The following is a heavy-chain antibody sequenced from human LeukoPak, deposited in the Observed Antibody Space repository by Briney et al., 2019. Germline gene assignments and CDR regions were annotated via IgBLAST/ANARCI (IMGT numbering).Heavy chain of an antibody. Sequence: SETLSLTCAVYGGSFSGYYWSWIRQPPGKGLEWIGYIYYSGSTNYNPSLKSRVTISVDTSKNQFSLKLSSVTAADTAVYYCARVGRGGRVSSSWSIDYWGQGTLVTVSS. V-gene: IGHV4-59*01. CDR1: GGSFSGYY. D-gene: IGHD6-13*01. CDR2: IYYSGST. CDR3: ARVGRGGRVSSSWSIDY. J-gene: IGHJ4*02.